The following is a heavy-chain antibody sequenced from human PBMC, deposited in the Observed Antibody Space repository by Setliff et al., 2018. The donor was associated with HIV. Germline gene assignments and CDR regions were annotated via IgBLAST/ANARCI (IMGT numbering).Heavy chain of an antibody. D-gene: IGHD6-19*01. CDR1: GGSITGYF. Sequence: SETLSLTCTVSGGSITGYFWNWIRQSPGKGLEWIGYIYYNGNTNYNPTLNSRGTISVDTSKNQFSLKLTSVTAADTAVYYCAKGVAGLQYYYYYMDVWGKGTTVTVSS. V-gene: IGHV4-59*01. CDR2: IYYNGNT. CDR3: AKGVAGLQYYYYYMDV. J-gene: IGHJ6*03.